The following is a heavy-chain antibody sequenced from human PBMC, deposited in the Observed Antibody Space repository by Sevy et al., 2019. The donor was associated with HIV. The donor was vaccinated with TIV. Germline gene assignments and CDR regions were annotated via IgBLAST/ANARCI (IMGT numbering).Heavy chain of an antibody. CDR1: GYTFIGYY. J-gene: IGHJ4*02. V-gene: IGHV1-2*02. CDR2: INPNGGGT. Sequence: ASVKVSCKASGYTFIGYYMHWVRQAPGQGLEWMGWINPNGGGTNYAQRFQGRVTMTKDTSISTAYMELSWLRSDDTAIYYCARDHMYYYDTTNYYAGTDYWGQGTLVTVSS. CDR3: ARDHMYYYDTTNYYAGTDY. D-gene: IGHD3-22*01.